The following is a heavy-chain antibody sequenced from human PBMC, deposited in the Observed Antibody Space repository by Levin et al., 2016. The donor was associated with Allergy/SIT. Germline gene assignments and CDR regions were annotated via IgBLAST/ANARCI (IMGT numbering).Heavy chain of an antibody. CDR2: IYYSGST. CDR3: ARVVAAAGTFDYYGMDV. Sequence: WIRQPPGKGLEWIGYIYYSGSTYYNPSLKSRVTISVDTSKNQFSLKLSSVTAADTAVYYCARVVAAAGTFDYYGMDVWGQGTTVTVS. V-gene: IGHV4-31*02. D-gene: IGHD6-13*01. J-gene: IGHJ6*02.